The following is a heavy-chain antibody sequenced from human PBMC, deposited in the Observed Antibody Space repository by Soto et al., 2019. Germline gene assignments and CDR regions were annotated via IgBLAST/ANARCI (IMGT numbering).Heavy chain of an antibody. CDR1: GFTFSSYS. J-gene: IGHJ3*02. CDR3: ARAIYDRSGYLDAFDI. D-gene: IGHD3-22*01. V-gene: IGHV3-21*01. CDR2: ISSSSSYI. Sequence: EVQLVESGGGLVKPGGPLRLSCAASGFTFSSYSMNWVRQAPGKGLEWVSSISSSSSYIYYVDSVKGRFTISRDNAKNSLYLQMNSLRAEDTAVYYCARAIYDRSGYLDAFDIWGQGTMVTVSS.